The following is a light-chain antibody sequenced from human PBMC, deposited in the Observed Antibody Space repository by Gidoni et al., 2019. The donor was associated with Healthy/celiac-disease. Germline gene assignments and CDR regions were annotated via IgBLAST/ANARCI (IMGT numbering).Light chain of an antibody. CDR2: DAS. CDR1: QSISSW. CDR3: QRVT. Sequence: DIQMTQSPSTLSASVGDRVTITCRASQSISSWLAWYQQKPGKAPKLLIYDASSLESGVPSRFSGSGSGTEFPLTLSSLQPDDFATYYCQRVTFVQATRLEIK. V-gene: IGKV1-5*01. J-gene: IGKJ5*01.